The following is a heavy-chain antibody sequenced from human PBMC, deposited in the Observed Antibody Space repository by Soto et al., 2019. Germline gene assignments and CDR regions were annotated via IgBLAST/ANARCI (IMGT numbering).Heavy chain of an antibody. CDR3: ARSRYTSGWWTPPFDY. CDR1: GGSISSGCYS. J-gene: IGHJ4*02. Sequence: PSETLSLTCAVSGGSISSGCYSWIWIRQPPGKGLEWIGYIYYSGSTNYNPSLKSRVTISVDTSKNQFSLKLTSVTAADTAVYYCARSRYTSGWWTPPFDYWGQGTLVTVSS. D-gene: IGHD6-19*01. CDR2: IYYSGST. V-gene: IGHV4-61*01.